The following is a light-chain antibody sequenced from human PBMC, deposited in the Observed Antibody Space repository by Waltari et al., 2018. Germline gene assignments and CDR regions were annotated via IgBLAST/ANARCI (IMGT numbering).Light chain of an antibody. J-gene: IGLJ1*01. Sequence: QSALTQPASVSGSPGQSITISCTGTSRDVGGYNYVPWYQQHPGKAPKLMIYDVSKRPSGVSNRFSGSKSGNTASLTISGLQAEDEADYYCSSYTSSSTRVFGTGTKVTVL. V-gene: IGLV2-14*01. CDR2: DVS. CDR1: SRDVGGYNY. CDR3: SSYTSSSTRV.